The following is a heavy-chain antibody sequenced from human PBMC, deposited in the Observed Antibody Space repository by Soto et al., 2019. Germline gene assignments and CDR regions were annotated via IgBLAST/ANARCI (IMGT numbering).Heavy chain of an antibody. CDR1: GFSFSISP. CDR2: ISYDGTNK. J-gene: IGHJ4*02. Sequence: GGSLRLSCAASGFSFSISPMHWVRQAPGKGPEWVALISYDGTNKFYADPVKGRFTISRDNSKSTLYLQVDSLRPEDAAVYYCARDPKTSGGQHWAFNYFDSWSQGTLVTVSS. V-gene: IGHV3-30-3*01. D-gene: IGHD7-27*01. CDR3: ARDPKTSGGQHWAFNYFDS.